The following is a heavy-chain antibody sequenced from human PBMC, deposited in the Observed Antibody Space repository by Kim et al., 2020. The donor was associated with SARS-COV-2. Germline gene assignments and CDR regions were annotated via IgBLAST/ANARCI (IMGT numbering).Heavy chain of an antibody. V-gene: IGHV4-34*01. D-gene: IGHD2-21*02. CDR3: ARVGCGGDCGN. Sequence: SETLSLTCAVYGGSFSGYYWSWIRQPPGKGLEWIGEINHSGSTNYNPSLKSRVTISVDTSKNQFSLKLSSVTAEDTAVYYCARVGCGGDCGNWGQGTLVTVSS. J-gene: IGHJ4*02. CDR2: INHSGST. CDR1: GGSFSGYY.